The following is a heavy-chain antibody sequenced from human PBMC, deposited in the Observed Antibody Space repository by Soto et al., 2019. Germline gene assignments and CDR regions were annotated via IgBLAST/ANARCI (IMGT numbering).Heavy chain of an antibody. J-gene: IGHJ6*02. V-gene: IGHV1-69*01. Sequence: QVQLVQSGAEVKKPGSSVKVSCKASGGTFSSYAISWVRQAPGQGLEWMGGIIPIFGTANYAQKFQGRVTITADESTSTAYMELSSLRSEDTAVYYCAREIVVVPAARSWYYYGTDVWGQGTTVTVSS. D-gene: IGHD2-2*01. CDR3: AREIVVVPAARSWYYYGTDV. CDR1: GGTFSSYA. CDR2: IIPIFGTA.